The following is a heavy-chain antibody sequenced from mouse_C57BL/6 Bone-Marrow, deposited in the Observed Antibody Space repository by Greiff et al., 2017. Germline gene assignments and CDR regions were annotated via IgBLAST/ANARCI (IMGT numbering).Heavy chain of an antibody. D-gene: IGHD2-4*01. CDR1: DSEVFPIAY. Sequence: QVQLKQSGSELRSPGSSVKLSCKDFDSEVFPIAYMSWVRQKPGHGFEWIGGILPSIGRTIYGEKFEDKATLDTDTLSNTAYLELNSLTSEDSAIYYCARREEYYDHYWYFDVWGTGTTVTVSS. CDR3: ARREEYYDHYWYFDV. CDR2: ILPSIGRT. V-gene: IGHV15-2*01. J-gene: IGHJ1*03.